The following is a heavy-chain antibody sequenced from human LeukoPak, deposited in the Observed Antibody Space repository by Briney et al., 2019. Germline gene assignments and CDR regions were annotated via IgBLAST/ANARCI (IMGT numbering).Heavy chain of an antibody. Sequence: GGSLRLSCAASGFTFSSYAVHWARQAPGKGLEWVAVISYDGSNKYYADSVKGRFTISRDNSKNTLYLQMNSLRAEDTAVYYCARDESPYGDLIDYWGQGTTVTVSS. D-gene: IGHD4-17*01. CDR1: GFTFSSYA. CDR2: ISYDGSNK. V-gene: IGHV3-30-3*01. CDR3: ARDESPYGDLIDY. J-gene: IGHJ4*03.